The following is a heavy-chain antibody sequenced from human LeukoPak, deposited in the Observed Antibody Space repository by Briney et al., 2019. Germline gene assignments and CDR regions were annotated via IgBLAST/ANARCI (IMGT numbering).Heavy chain of an antibody. D-gene: IGHD6-19*01. CDR1: GFTVSSNE. CDR3: ARGSGWYYNWFDP. V-gene: IGHV4-34*01. J-gene: IGHJ5*02. Sequence: GSLRLSCAASGFTVSSNEMSWVRQAPGKGLEWIGEINHSGSTNYNPSLKSRVTISVDTSKNQFSLKLSSVTAADTAVYYCARGSGWYYNWFDPWGQGTLVTVSS. CDR2: INHSGST.